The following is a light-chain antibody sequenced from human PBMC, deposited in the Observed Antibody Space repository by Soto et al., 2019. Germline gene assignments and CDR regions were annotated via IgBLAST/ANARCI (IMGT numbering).Light chain of an antibody. Sequence: QSALTQPASVSGSPGQSITISCTGTSSDLGNYNYVSWFQQHPGKAPKLMIYEVSNRPSGVSNRFSGSKSGNTASLTISGLQAEDEADYYCSSYTSSSSYVVFGGGTKVTVL. CDR2: EVS. V-gene: IGLV2-14*01. J-gene: IGLJ2*01. CDR3: SSYTSSSSYVV. CDR1: SSDLGNYNY.